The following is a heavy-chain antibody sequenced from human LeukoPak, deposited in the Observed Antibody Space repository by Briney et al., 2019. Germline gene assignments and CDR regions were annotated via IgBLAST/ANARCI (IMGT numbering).Heavy chain of an antibody. CDR2: SNPSGGST. Sequence: ASVKVSCKASGYTFTNFYMHWVRQAPGQGLEWMGLSNPSGGSTSYAQKFQGRVTMTRDTSTSTVYMELSSLRSEDTAVYYCARDSAGYCSGGSCLTMYYFDYWGQGTLVTVSS. CDR3: ARDSAGYCSGGSCLTMYYFDY. D-gene: IGHD2-15*01. V-gene: IGHV1-46*01. CDR1: GYTFTNFY. J-gene: IGHJ4*02.